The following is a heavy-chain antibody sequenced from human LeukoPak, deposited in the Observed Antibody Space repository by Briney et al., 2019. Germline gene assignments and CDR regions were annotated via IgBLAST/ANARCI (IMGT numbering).Heavy chain of an antibody. Sequence: GGSLRLSCAASGFTFSTYAMHWVRQAPGKGLEWVAVISYDGSNKYYADSVKGRFTISRDNAKNSLYLQMNSLRAEDTAVYYCAREPYYYDSSGYQTPFDYWGQGTLVTVSS. V-gene: IGHV3-30*04. CDR1: GFTFSTYA. D-gene: IGHD3-22*01. CDR3: AREPYYYDSSGYQTPFDY. CDR2: ISYDGSNK. J-gene: IGHJ4*02.